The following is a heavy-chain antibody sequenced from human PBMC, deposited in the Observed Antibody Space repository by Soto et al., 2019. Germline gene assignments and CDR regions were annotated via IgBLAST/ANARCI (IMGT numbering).Heavy chain of an antibody. V-gene: IGHV5-10-1*01. Sequence: GESLKISCKGAGYSFTSYWISWVRQMPGKGLEWMGRIDPSDSYTNYSPSFQGHFTISADKSISTAYLQWSSLKASDTAMYYCARPDSRRVDIVVVARGMDVWGQGTTVTVSS. J-gene: IGHJ6*02. D-gene: IGHD2-15*01. CDR3: ARPDSRRVDIVVVARGMDV. CDR1: GYSFTSYW. CDR2: IDPSDSYT.